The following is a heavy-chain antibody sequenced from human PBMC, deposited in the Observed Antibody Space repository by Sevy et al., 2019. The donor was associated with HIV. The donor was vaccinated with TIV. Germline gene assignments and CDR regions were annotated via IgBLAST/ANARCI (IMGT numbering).Heavy chain of an antibody. CDR3: ARDRLSRWCGEWDV. CDR1: GFTFSNYN. V-gene: IGHV3-21*01. CDR2: ISSSSGFI. D-gene: IGHD3-10*01. Sequence: GGSLRLSCAASGFTFSNYNINWVRQAPGKGLDWVPSISSSSGFIYYADSLKGRFTISRDNANNTLYLDMKSLRAEDTAVYFCARDRLSRWCGEWDVWGQGTTVTVSS. J-gene: IGHJ6*02.